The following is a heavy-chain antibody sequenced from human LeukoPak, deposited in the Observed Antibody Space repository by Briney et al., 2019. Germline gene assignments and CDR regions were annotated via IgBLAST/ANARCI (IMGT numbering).Heavy chain of an antibody. CDR2: IYYSGST. V-gene: IGHV4-39*01. J-gene: IGHJ4*02. CDR3: ARHGVGATSPHFDY. Sequence: SETLSLTCTVSGGSISSSSYYWGWIRQPPGKGLEWIGSIYYSGSTYYNPSLESRVTISVDTSKNQFSLKLSSVTAADTAVYYCARHGVGATSPHFDYWGQGTLVTVSS. CDR1: GGSISSSSYY. D-gene: IGHD1-26*01.